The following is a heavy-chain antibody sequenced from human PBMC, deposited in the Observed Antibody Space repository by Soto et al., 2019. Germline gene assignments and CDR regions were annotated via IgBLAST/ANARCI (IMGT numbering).Heavy chain of an antibody. Sequence: GSSVKVSCKASGYTFTSYGISWVRPAPLQGLEWIGCISAYNGNTNYAQKLQGRVTMTTDTSPSTAYMELRSLRSEDTAVYYCARDSQGYDFWSGYYSYYYYGMDVWGQWTTVTVSS. CDR2: ISAYNGNT. V-gene: IGHV1-18*01. D-gene: IGHD3-3*01. CDR3: ARDSQGYDFWSGYYSYYYYGMDV. CDR1: GYTFTSYG. J-gene: IGHJ6*02.